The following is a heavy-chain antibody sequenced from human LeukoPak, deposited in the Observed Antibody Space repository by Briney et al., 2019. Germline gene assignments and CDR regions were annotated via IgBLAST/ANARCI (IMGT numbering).Heavy chain of an antibody. J-gene: IGHJ4*02. Sequence: ASVKVSCKASGYTFTGYYMHWVRQAPGQGLEWMGIINPSGGSTSYAQKFQGRVTMTRDMSTSTVYMELSSLRSEDTAVYYCARGWLPGIAAAGRGFDYWGQGTLVTVSS. CDR2: INPSGGST. V-gene: IGHV1-46*01. CDR1: GYTFTGYY. D-gene: IGHD6-13*01. CDR3: ARGWLPGIAAAGRGFDY.